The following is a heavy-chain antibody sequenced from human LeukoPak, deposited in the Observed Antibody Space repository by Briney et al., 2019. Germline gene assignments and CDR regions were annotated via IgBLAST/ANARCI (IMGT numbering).Heavy chain of an antibody. Sequence: SETLSLTCAVYGGSFSGYYWSWIRQPPGKGLEWIGEINHSGSTNYNPSLKSRVTISVDTSKNQFSLKQSSVTAADTAVYYCARARVVVPAATKSTYYYYGMDVWGQGTTVTVSS. J-gene: IGHJ6*02. CDR2: INHSGST. D-gene: IGHD2-2*01. V-gene: IGHV4-34*01. CDR3: ARARVVVPAATKSTYYYYGMDV. CDR1: GGSFSGYY.